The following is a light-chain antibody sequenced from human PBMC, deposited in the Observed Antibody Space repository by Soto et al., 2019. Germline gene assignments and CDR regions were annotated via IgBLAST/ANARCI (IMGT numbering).Light chain of an antibody. CDR3: QHYNSYGT. J-gene: IGKJ1*01. CDR1: QSVISN. Sequence: EIVMTQSPATLSVSPGERATLSCRASQSVISNLAWYKQQPGQAPRLLIYGASSRATGIPDRFSGSGSGTEFTLTISSLQPDDFATYYCQHYNSYGTFGQGTKVDIK. CDR2: GAS. V-gene: IGKV3D-15*01.